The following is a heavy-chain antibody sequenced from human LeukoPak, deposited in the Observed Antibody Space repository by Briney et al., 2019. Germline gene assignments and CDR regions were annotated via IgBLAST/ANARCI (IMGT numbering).Heavy chain of an antibody. CDR1: GGSFSGYY. CDR3: ARGLLGYYYYYYMDV. Sequence: SETLSLTCAVYGGSFSGYYWSWFRQPPGKGLEWIGEINHSGSTNYNPSLKSRVTISVDTSKNQFSLKLSSVTAADTAVYYCARGLLGYYYYYYMDVWGKGTTVTVSS. CDR2: INHSGST. J-gene: IGHJ6*03. D-gene: IGHD7-27*01. V-gene: IGHV4-34*01.